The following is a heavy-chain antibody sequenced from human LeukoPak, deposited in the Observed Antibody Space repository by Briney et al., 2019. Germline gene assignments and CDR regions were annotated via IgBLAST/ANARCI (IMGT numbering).Heavy chain of an antibody. CDR1: GGSINSYY. Sequence: SETLSLTCTVSGGSINSYYWSWIRQHPGKGLEWIGYIYYSGSTYYNPSLKSRVTISVDTSKNQFSLKLSSVTAADTAVYYCAREADHDAFDIWGQGTMVTVSS. CDR2: IYYSGST. V-gene: IGHV4-59*06. D-gene: IGHD2-15*01. CDR3: AREADHDAFDI. J-gene: IGHJ3*02.